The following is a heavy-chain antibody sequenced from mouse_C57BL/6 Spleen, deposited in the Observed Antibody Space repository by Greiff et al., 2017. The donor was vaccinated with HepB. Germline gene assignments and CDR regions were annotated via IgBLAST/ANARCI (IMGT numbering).Heavy chain of an antibody. J-gene: IGHJ3*01. Sequence: EVKLQQSGPELVKPGASVKISCKASGYTFTDYYMNWVKQSHGKSLEWIGDINPNNGGTSYNQKFKGKATLTVDKSSSTAYMELRSLTSEDSAVYYCAAIYYYGSSEAYWGQGTLVTVSA. CDR1: GYTFTDYY. CDR3: AAIYYYGSSEAY. V-gene: IGHV1-26*01. D-gene: IGHD1-1*01. CDR2: INPNNGGT.